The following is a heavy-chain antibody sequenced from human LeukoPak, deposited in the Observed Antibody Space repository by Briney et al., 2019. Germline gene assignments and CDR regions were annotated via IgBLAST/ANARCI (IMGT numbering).Heavy chain of an antibody. CDR3: ARLPPPLCKEWEPIDY. Sequence: GESQKISCKGSGYSFTSYWIGWVRQMPGKGLEWMGIIYPGDSDTRYSPSFQGQVTISADKSISTAYLQWSSLKASDTAMYYCARLPPPLCKEWEPIDYWGQGTLVTVSS. J-gene: IGHJ4*02. CDR2: IYPGDSDT. V-gene: IGHV5-51*01. CDR1: GYSFTSYW. D-gene: IGHD1-26*01.